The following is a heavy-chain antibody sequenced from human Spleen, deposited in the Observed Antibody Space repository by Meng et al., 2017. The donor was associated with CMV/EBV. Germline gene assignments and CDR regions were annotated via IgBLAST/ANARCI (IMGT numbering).Heavy chain of an antibody. V-gene: IGHV3-48*03. CDR3: ARVVSYSSSSAYYFDY. CDR1: GFTFSSYE. CDR2: ISSSGSTI. Sequence: GESLKISCAASGFTFSSYEMNWVRQAPGKGLEWVSYISSSGSTIYYADSVKGRFTISRDNAKNSLYLQMNSLRAEDTAVYYCARVVSYSSSSAYYFDYWGQGTLVTVSS. J-gene: IGHJ4*02. D-gene: IGHD6-13*01.